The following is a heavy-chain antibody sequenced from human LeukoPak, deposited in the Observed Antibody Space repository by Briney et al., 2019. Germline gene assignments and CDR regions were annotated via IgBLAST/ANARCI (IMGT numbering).Heavy chain of an antibody. D-gene: IGHD6-13*01. CDR2: ISGSGGST. V-gene: IGHV3-23*01. CDR3: VDIAAAGPFDY. CDR1: GFTFSSYA. J-gene: IGHJ4*02. Sequence: GGSLRLSCAASGFTFSSYAMSWVRQAPGKGLEWVSAISGSGGSTYYADPVKGRFTISRDNSKNTLYLQMNSLRAEDTAVYYCVDIAAAGPFDYWGQGTLVTVSS.